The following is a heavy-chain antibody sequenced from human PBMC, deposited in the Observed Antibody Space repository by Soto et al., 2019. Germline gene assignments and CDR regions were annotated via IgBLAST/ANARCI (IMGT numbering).Heavy chain of an antibody. V-gene: IGHV3-23*01. Sequence: EVQMLEYGGGLVQPGGSLGLSCAAAGFTFGSYAMSWVRQAPGKGLEWVSGISGSGGSTFYADSVKGRFTISRDNSNNMVYLQMDNVRADVTAVYYCARQQGGSLSSLYFDSWGQGTLVTVSS. CDR2: ISGSGGST. CDR1: GFTFGSYA. J-gene: IGHJ4*02. D-gene: IGHD2-15*01. CDR3: ARQQGGSLSSLYFDS.